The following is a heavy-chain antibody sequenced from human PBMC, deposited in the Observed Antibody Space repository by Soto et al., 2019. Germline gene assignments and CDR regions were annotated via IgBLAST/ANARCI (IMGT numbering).Heavy chain of an antibody. CDR3: ARAGKYYYGSGSPYYYGMDV. V-gene: IGHV1-18*04. D-gene: IGHD3-10*01. Sequence: QVQLVQSGAEVKKPGASVKVSCKASGYTFTSYGVSWVRQAPGQGLEWMGWISGYNGNTNYAQKRQGRVTMTTDTATSTASMGLRSLRSDDTAVYYCARAGKYYYGSGSPYYYGMDVWGQRITVTVSS. CDR1: GYTFTSYG. CDR2: ISGYNGNT. J-gene: IGHJ6*02.